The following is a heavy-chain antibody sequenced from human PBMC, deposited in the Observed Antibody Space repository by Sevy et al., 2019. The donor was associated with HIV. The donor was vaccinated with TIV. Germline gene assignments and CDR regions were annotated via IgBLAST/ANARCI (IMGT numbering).Heavy chain of an antibody. Sequence: GGSLRLSCAASGFTFSDYYMSWIRQAPGKGLEWVSYISSSGSTIYYADSVKGRFTISRDNAKNSLYLQMNSLRAEDTAVYYCSREGITIFGVVNDAFDIWGQGTMVTVSS. V-gene: IGHV3-11*01. CDR3: SREGITIFGVVNDAFDI. CDR1: GFTFSDYY. J-gene: IGHJ3*02. CDR2: ISSSGSTI. D-gene: IGHD3-3*01.